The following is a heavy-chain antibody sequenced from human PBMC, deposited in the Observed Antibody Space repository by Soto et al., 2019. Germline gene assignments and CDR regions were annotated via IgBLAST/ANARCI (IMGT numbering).Heavy chain of an antibody. D-gene: IGHD3-3*01. CDR2: ISGSGGST. J-gene: IGHJ5*02. V-gene: IGHV3-23*01. Sequence: HPGGSLRLSCAASGFTFSSYAMSWVRQAPGKGLEWVSAISGSGGSTYYADSVKGRFTISRDNSKNTLYLQMNSLRAEDTAVYYCAKVTGPYYDFWSGKNNWFDPWGQGTLVTVSS. CDR1: GFTFSSYA. CDR3: AKVTGPYYDFWSGKNNWFDP.